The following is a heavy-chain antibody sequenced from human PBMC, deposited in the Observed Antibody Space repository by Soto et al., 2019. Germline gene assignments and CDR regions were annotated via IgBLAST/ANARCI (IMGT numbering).Heavy chain of an antibody. D-gene: IGHD6-19*01. CDR1: GYTFTSYA. Sequence: QVQLVQSGAEEKKPGASVKVSCKASGYTFTSYAMHWVRQAPGQRLEWMGWINAGNGNTKYSQKFQGRVTITRDTSASTAYMELSSLRSEDMAVYNCARVYSGVAGTDYWGQGTLVTVSS. CDR3: ARVYSGVAGTDY. V-gene: IGHV1-3*05. CDR2: INAGNGNT. J-gene: IGHJ4*02.